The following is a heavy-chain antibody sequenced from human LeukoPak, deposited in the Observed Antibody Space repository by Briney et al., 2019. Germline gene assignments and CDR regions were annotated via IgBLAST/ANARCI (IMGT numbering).Heavy chain of an antibody. V-gene: IGHV1-2*02. CDR3: ASVKRIEYSSSSEAFDI. Sequence: GASVKVSCKASGYTFTGYYMHWVRQAPGQGLEWMGWINPNSGGTNYAQKFQGRVTMTRDTSISTAYMEPSRLRSDDTAVYYCASVKRIEYSSSSEAFDIWGQGTMVTVSS. D-gene: IGHD6-6*01. CDR2: INPNSGGT. J-gene: IGHJ3*02. CDR1: GYTFTGYY.